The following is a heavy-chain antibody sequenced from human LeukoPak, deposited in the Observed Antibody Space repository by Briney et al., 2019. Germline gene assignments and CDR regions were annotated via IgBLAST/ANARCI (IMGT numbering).Heavy chain of an antibody. Sequence: PGGSLRLSCAASGFTFDDYAMHWVRQAPGKGLEWVSGISWNSGNIGYADSVKGRFTISRDNAKNSLYLRMNSLRAEDTALYYCAKDLAVASHGLDVWGQGTTVTVSS. D-gene: IGHD6-6*01. J-gene: IGHJ6*02. CDR2: ISWNSGNI. CDR3: AKDLAVASHGLDV. V-gene: IGHV3-9*01. CDR1: GFTFDDYA.